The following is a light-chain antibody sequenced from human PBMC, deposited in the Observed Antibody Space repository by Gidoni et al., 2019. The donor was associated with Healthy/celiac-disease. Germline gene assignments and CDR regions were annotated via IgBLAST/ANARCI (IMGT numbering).Light chain of an antibody. Sequence: IKMNQSPSTLSASVGASVTITSRAIQSISNALAWYQQKPGKSPKLLIYMGSSLESGVPSRFSGSGSGTELTLTISSVQPDDFGIYYCLQYISSPRTFGQGTKVEIK. V-gene: IGKV1-5*03. CDR1: QSISNA. CDR3: LQYISSPRT. J-gene: IGKJ1*01. CDR2: MGS.